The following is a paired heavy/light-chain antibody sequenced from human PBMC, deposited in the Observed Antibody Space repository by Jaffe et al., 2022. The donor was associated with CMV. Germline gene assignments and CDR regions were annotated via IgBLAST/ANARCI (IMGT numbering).Light chain of an antibody. CDR2: QDI. J-gene: IGLJ2*01. V-gene: IGLV3-1*01. CDR3: QAWDPSLVV. Sequence: SFELSQPLSVSVSPGQTASISCSGNILDHKFASWYQHKPGQSPVLVIYQDINRPSGIPERFSGSKSGNTATLTISGTQAMDEADYFCQAWDPSLVVFGGGTKLTVL. CDR1: ILDHKF.
Heavy chain of an antibody. CDR2: IFYSGDT. CDR1: GGSIISSFHF. V-gene: IGHV4-39*01. Sequence: QLQLQESGPRVVKPSETLSLTCTVSGGSIISSFHFWTWIRQPPGKGLEWIGNIFYSGDTYYNTSLKSRVTISIDTSKNQFSLKVTSVTAADRAVYYCAAISGAAGRWGRGTLVTVSS. J-gene: IGHJ4*02. CDR3: AAISGAAGR. D-gene: IGHD2-15*01.